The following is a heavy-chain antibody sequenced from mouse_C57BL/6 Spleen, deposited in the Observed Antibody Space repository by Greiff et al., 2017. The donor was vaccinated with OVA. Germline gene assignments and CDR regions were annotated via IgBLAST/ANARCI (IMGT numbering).Heavy chain of an antibody. Sequence: QVQLKESGAELVRPGASVKLSCKASGYTFTDYYINWVKQRPGQGLEWIARIYPGSGNTYYNEKFKGKATLTAEKSSSTAYMQLSSLTSEDSAVYFCARSSITTVVAPFAYWGQGTLVTVSA. CDR2: IYPGSGNT. D-gene: IGHD1-1*01. J-gene: IGHJ3*01. CDR3: ARSSITTVVAPFAY. CDR1: GYTFTDYY. V-gene: IGHV1-76*01.